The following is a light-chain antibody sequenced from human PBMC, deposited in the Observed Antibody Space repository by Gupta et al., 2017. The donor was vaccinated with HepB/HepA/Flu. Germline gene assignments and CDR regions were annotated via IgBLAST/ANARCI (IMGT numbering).Light chain of an antibody. CDR2: HNN. V-gene: IGLV1-44*01. CDR3: ATWEDGLRRPV. Sequence: QSVLTQSPSASGTPGQTVTISCSGSSSNIGSTTVNWYQQLPGTAPKLLIYHNNQRPSGVPDRFSGSKSGTSASLAIRGLQSEDEADYYCATWEDGLRRPVFGGGTTLTVL. CDR1: SSNIGSTT. J-gene: IGLJ2*01.